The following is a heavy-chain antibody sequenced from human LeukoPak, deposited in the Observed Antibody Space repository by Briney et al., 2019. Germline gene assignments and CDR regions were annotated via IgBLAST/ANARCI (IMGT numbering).Heavy chain of an antibody. CDR2: ISGSGDTT. J-gene: IGHJ5*02. CDR3: AKEDSAGGPHWFDP. Sequence: SGGSLRLSCAASGFSFSSYGMSWVRQAPGKGLEWVSAISGSGDTTNYADSVKGRFTISRDNSKNTLYVQMNSLRAEDTAVYYCAKEDSAGGPHWFDPLGQGTLVTVSS. D-gene: IGHD3-10*01. CDR1: GFSFSSYG. V-gene: IGHV3-23*01.